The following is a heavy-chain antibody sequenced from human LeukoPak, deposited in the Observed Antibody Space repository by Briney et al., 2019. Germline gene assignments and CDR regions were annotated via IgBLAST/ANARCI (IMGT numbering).Heavy chain of an antibody. V-gene: IGHV1-8*03. CDR1: GYTFTSYD. J-gene: IGHJ6*03. Sequence: GASVKVSCKASGYTFTSYDINWVRQATGQGLEWMGWMNPNSGNTGYAQKFQGRVTITRNTSISTAYMELSSLRSEDTAVYYCARGAYRTNGVCYISYYYYMDVWGKGTTVTVSS. CDR2: MNPNSGNT. CDR3: ARGAYRTNGVCYISYYYYMDV. D-gene: IGHD2-8*01.